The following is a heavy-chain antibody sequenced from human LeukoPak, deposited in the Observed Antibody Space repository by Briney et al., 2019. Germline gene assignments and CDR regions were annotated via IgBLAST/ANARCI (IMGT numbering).Heavy chain of an antibody. CDR2: IRYDGSNK. CDR3: AKDASWYGEYFDY. Sequence: PGGSLRLSCAASGFTFSSYGMHWVRQAPGKGLEWVAFIRYDGSNKYYADSVKGRFTISRDNSKNTLYLQMNSLRAEDTAVYYCAKDASWYGEYFDYWGQGTLVTVSS. J-gene: IGHJ4*02. CDR1: GFTFSSYG. D-gene: IGHD6-13*01. V-gene: IGHV3-30*02.